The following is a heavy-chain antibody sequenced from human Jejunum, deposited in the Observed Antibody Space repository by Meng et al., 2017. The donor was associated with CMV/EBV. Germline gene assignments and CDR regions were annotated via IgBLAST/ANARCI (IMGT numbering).Heavy chain of an antibody. J-gene: IGHJ4*02. D-gene: IGHD1-26*01. Sequence: TVSGDSVSTGSFYWSWVRQSPGKGLEWIGYIYYTGSTNYSPSLRSRVNISIDKSKTQFSLNLSSVTAADTAVYYCAVSGLLSYSALDYWGQGILVTVSS. CDR3: AVSGLLSYSALDY. CDR2: IYYTGST. V-gene: IGHV4-61*01. CDR1: GDSVSTGSFY.